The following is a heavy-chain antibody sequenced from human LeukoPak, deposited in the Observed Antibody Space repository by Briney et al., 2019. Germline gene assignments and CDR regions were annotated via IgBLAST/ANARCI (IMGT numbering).Heavy chain of an antibody. Sequence: GGSLRLSCVASGFTFSAYGMHWVRQAPGKGLEWVAFMRYDGTKENYADSVKGRFTISRDNAKKSLYLQMNSLRAEDTAVYYCAELGITMIGGVWGKGTTVTISS. D-gene: IGHD3-10*02. CDR3: AELGITMIGGV. V-gene: IGHV3-30*02. J-gene: IGHJ6*04. CDR2: MRYDGTKE. CDR1: GFTFSAYG.